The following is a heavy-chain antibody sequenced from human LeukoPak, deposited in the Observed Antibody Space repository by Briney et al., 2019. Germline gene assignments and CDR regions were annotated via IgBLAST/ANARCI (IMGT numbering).Heavy chain of an antibody. CDR1: GFTFSSYS. CDR2: ISSSGRTT. CDR3: ARGSGEYY. D-gene: IGHD3-10*01. V-gene: IGHV3-48*02. J-gene: IGHJ4*02. Sequence: PGKSLRLSCEGSGFTFSSYSMNWVRQAPGKGLEWVSYISSSGRTTYYADSVTGRFTISRDNARSSLYLQMNSLRDEDTAVYYCARGSGEYYWGQGTLVTVSS.